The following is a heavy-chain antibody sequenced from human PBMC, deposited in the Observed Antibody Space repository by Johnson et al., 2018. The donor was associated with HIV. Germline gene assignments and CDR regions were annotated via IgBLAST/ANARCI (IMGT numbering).Heavy chain of an antibody. CDR2: ISFDGGTK. D-gene: IGHD1-1*01. V-gene: IGHV3-30*04. CDR3: AREGNWNPTYGFDV. Sequence: HVQLVESGGGVVQPGRSLRLSCAASGFTFGSYAMHWVRQAPGKGLEWVALISFDGGTKYYADSVKGRFIISRDDSKDTLYLQMNSLRDEDTAVYYCAREGNWNPTYGFDVWGQGTIATASS. CDR1: GFTFGSYA. J-gene: IGHJ3*01.